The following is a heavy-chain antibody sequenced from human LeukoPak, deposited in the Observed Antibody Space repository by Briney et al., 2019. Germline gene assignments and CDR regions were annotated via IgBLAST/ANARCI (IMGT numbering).Heavy chain of an antibody. V-gene: IGHV3-7*01. CDR3: ASQYSSRWYPSGDFDY. D-gene: IGHD6-13*01. CDR1: GFTFTNYW. CDR2: IKQDRSEK. Sequence: QSGGSLRLSCAASGFTFTNYWMSWVRQAPGKGLELVANIKQDRSEKYYVDSVKGRFTISRDNAKNSLYLQMNSLRAEDTAVYYCASQYSSRWYPSGDFDYWGQGTLVTVSS. J-gene: IGHJ4*02.